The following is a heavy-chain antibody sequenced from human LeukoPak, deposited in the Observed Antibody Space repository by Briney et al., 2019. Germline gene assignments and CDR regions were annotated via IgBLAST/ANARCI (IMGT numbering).Heavy chain of an antibody. CDR3: AEYFYDSSGYYRTDAFDI. J-gene: IGHJ3*02. CDR1: GGTFSNYA. D-gene: IGHD3-22*01. CDR2: IIPILGIA. V-gene: IGHV1-69*04. Sequence: SVKVSCKASGGTFSNYAISWVRQAPGQGVEWMGRIIPILGIANYAQKFQGRVTITADKSTSTAYMELSGLRSEDTAVYYCAEYFYDSSGYYRTDAFDIWGQGTMVTVSS.